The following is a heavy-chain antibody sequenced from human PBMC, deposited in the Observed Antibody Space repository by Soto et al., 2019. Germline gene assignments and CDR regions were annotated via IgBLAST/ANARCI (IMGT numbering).Heavy chain of an antibody. J-gene: IGHJ5*02. Sequence: GGSLRLSCAASGFTFSSYAMHWVRQAPGKGLEWVAVISYDGSNKYYADSVKGRFTISRDNSKNTLYLQMNSLRAEDTAVYYCARDYGYCSGGSCFGVNWFDPWGQGTLVPVSS. CDR1: GFTFSSYA. V-gene: IGHV3-30-3*01. D-gene: IGHD2-15*01. CDR2: ISYDGSNK. CDR3: ARDYGYCSGGSCFGVNWFDP.